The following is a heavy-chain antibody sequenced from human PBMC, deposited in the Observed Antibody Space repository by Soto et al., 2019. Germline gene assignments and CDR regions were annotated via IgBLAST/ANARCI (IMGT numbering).Heavy chain of an antibody. CDR2: IFHSGST. Sequence: SVTLSLTCAVSGGSISGSNWWSWVHQTPEKGLEWIGEIFHSGSTNYNPYLKSRVTISVDKSNKQILLKLRYVTAAGTAVYYSAGGTGSYSRSYCFDFRGQVAMVAVSS. D-gene: IGHD1-26*01. V-gene: IGHV4-4*02. J-gene: IGHJ4*02. CDR1: GGSISGSNW. CDR3: AGGTGSYSRSYCFDF.